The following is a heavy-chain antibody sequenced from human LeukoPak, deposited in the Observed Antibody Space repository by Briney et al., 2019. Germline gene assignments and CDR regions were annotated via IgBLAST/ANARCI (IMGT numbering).Heavy chain of an antibody. CDR2: INHSGST. CDR3: ARANLTHTYYIDD. Sequence: SETLSLTCAVYGGSFSGYYWSWIRQPPGKGLEWIAEINHSGSTNYIPSLKSQATISVDQSKNQFSLKQSSETSADTAVYYCARANLTHTYYIDDWGQGTLVTVSS. J-gene: IGHJ4*02. V-gene: IGHV4-34*01. D-gene: IGHD4/OR15-4a*01. CDR1: GGSFSGYY.